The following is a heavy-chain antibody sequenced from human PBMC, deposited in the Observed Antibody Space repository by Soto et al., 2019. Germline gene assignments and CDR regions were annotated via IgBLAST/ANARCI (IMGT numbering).Heavy chain of an antibody. Sequence: ASVKVSCKASGYTFTSYGISWVRQAPGQGLEWMGWISAYNGNTNYAQKLQGRVTMTTDTSTSTAYMELRSLRSDDTAVYYCAIDIPPYCSGGSCYAAYYYMDVWGKGTTVTVSS. CDR1: GYTFTSYG. D-gene: IGHD2-15*01. CDR2: ISAYNGNT. J-gene: IGHJ6*03. V-gene: IGHV1-18*01. CDR3: AIDIPPYCSGGSCYAAYYYMDV.